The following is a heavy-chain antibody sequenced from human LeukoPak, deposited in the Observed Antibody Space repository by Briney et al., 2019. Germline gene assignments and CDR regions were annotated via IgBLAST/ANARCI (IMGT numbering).Heavy chain of an antibody. D-gene: IGHD1-26*01. CDR2: IYYGGST. J-gene: IGHJ4*02. CDR1: GGSVSSYY. V-gene: IGHV4-59*02. CDR3: ARSSYSGTYPGGY. Sequence: SETLSLTCTVSGGSVSSYYWSWIRQPPAKGLEWIGYIYYGGSTYSNPSLKGRGAISLDTSKNQFSLKLSSVTAADTAVYYCARSSYSGTYPGGYWGQGTLVTVYS.